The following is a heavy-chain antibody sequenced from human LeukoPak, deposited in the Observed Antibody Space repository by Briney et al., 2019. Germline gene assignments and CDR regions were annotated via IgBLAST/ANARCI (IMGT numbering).Heavy chain of an antibody. Sequence: TLSLTCTVSGGSISSGGYYWSWIRQHPGKGREWIGYIYCSGSTYYNPSLKGRVTISVDTSKNQFSLKLSSVTAADTAVYYCARVVAAGRDYYFDYWGQGTLVTVSS. V-gene: IGHV4-31*03. CDR2: IYCSGST. CDR1: GGSISSGGYY. J-gene: IGHJ4*02. D-gene: IGHD6-13*01. CDR3: ARVVAAGRDYYFDY.